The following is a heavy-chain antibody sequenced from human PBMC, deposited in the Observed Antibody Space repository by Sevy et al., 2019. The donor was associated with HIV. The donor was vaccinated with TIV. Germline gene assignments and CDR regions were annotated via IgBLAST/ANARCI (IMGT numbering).Heavy chain of an antibody. CDR2: ISYDGSNK. CDR1: GFTFSSYA. Sequence: GGSLRLSCAASGFTFSSYAMHWVRQAPGKGLEWVAVISYDGSNKYYADSVKGRFTISRDNSKNTLYQQMNSLRAEDTAVYYCAREREYCSSTSCYEFWFDPWGQGTLVTVSS. V-gene: IGHV3-30-3*01. D-gene: IGHD2-2*01. CDR3: AREREYCSSTSCYEFWFDP. J-gene: IGHJ5*02.